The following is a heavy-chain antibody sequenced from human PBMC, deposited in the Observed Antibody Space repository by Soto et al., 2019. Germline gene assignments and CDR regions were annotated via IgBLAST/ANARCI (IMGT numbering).Heavy chain of an antibody. CDR1: GFTFDDYG. D-gene: IGHD2-15*01. CDR2: ISWNSNII. CDR3: AKGGPDGFCSGGRCYFEY. V-gene: IGHV3-9*01. J-gene: IGHJ4*02. Sequence: EVQLVESGGGLVQPGRSLRLSCAASGFTFDDYGMHWVRRVPGKGLEWVSSISWNSNIIGYADSVKGRFTISRDNAKNSLYLHMNSLRPEDTALYYCAKGGPDGFCSGGRCYFEYWGQGTLVTVSS.